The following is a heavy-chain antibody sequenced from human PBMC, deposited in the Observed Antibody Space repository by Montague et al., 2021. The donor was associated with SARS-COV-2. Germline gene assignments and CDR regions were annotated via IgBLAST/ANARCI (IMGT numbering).Heavy chain of an antibody. V-gene: IGHV4-39*01. CDR1: GGSISNGSYY. D-gene: IGHD6-25*01. CDR2: IHSSGST. CDR3: ARRLGGSGWLDY. J-gene: IGHJ4*02. Sequence: SETLSLTCTVAGGSISNGSYYWGWIRQPPGKGLEWIGNIHSSGSTYYKSRVTISVDTSKNQFSLKVTSVTAADTAVYYCARRLGGSGWLDYWGQGTLVTVSS.